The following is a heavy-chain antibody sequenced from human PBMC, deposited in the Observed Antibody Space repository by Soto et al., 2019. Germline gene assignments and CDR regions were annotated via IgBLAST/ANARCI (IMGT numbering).Heavy chain of an antibody. CDR2: ISYDGSNK. CDR3: AKAVGATTDWFDP. D-gene: IGHD1-26*01. Sequence: QGQLVESGGGVVQPGRSLRLSCAASGCTFSSYGMHWVRQAPGKGLEWVAVISYDGSNKYYADSVKGRFTISRDNSKNTLYLQMNSLSAEDTAVYYCAKAVGATTDWFDPWGQGTLVTVSS. J-gene: IGHJ5*02. CDR1: GCTFSSYG. V-gene: IGHV3-30*18.